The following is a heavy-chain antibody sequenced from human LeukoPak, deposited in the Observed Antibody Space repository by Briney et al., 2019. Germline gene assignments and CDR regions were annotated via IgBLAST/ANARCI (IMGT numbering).Heavy chain of an antibody. CDR1: GGSISSSSYY. D-gene: IGHD3-22*01. CDR2: IYYSGST. CDR3: VRTMIVVVARPDY. V-gene: IGHV4-39*01. Sequence: PSETLSLTCTVSGGSISSSSYYWGWIRQPPGKGLEWIGSIYYSGSTYYNPSLKSRVTISVDTSKNQFSLKLSSVTAADTAVYYCVRTMIVVVARPDYWGQGTLVTVSS. J-gene: IGHJ4*02.